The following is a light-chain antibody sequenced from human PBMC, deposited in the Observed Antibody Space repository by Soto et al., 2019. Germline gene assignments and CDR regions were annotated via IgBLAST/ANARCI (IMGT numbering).Light chain of an antibody. CDR3: QKSDHLPL. J-gene: IGKJ3*01. Sequence: IQMAQSPPSLSASVGDRVTITFQASHDIGNSLNWYQDKPGQAPKLVIYDAYNLETGVPSTFSGGGYGTHFTFTISSLRPEDIGTYYCQKSDHLPLFGPGTKVDI. CDR1: HDIGNS. CDR2: DAY. V-gene: IGKV1-33*01.